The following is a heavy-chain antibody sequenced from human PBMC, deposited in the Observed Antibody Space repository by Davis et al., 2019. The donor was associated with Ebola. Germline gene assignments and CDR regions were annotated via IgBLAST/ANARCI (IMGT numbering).Heavy chain of an antibody. Sequence: GGSLRLSCAASGFTFSGSAMHWVRQASGKGLEWVGRIRSKANSYATAYAASVKGRFTISRDDSKNTAYLQMNSLKTEDTAVYYCTRHCIRGGDCAGYGYWGQGTLVTVSS. J-gene: IGHJ4*02. CDR1: GFTFSGSA. CDR3: TRHCIRGGDCAGYGY. V-gene: IGHV3-73*01. D-gene: IGHD2-21*02. CDR2: IRSKANSYAT.